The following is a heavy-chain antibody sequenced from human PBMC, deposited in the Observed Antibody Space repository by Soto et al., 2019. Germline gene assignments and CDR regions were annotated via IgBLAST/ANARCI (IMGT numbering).Heavy chain of an antibody. CDR3: TTELYDFWIAHYYYMDV. J-gene: IGHJ6*03. D-gene: IGHD3-3*01. Sequence: GGSLRLSCAASGFTFSNAWMSWVRQAPGKGLEWVGRIKSKTDGGTTDYAAPVKGRFTISRDDSKNTLYLQMNSLKTEDTAVYYCTTELYDFWIAHYYYMDVWGKGTTVTVSS. V-gene: IGHV3-15*01. CDR1: GFTFSNAW. CDR2: IKSKTDGGTT.